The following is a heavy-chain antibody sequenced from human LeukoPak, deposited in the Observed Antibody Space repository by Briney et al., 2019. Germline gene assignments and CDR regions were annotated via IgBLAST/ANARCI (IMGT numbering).Heavy chain of an antibody. CDR3: AKAATYSSSWYWYFQH. D-gene: IGHD6-13*01. CDR2: ISGSGGDT. Sequence: GGSLRLSCAASGFTFSSYAMSWVRQAPGKGLEWVSAISGSGGDTYYADSVKGRFTISRDNSKTTLYLQMNSLRAEDTAVYYCAKAATYSSSWYWYFQHWGQGTLVTVSS. J-gene: IGHJ1*01. V-gene: IGHV3-23*01. CDR1: GFTFSSYA.